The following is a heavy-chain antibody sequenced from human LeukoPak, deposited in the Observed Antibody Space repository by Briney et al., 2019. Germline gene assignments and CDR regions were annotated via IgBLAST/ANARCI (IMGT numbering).Heavy chain of an antibody. J-gene: IGHJ5*02. CDR2: IYPGDSDT. Sequence: PGESLKISCKGSGYSFTSYWIGWVRQMPGKGLEWMGIIYPGDSDTRYSPSFQGQVTISADKSISTAYLQWSSLKASDTAMYYCARGAWFCSGGSCDSDWFDPWGQGTLVTVSS. CDR1: GYSFTSYW. CDR3: ARGAWFCSGGSCDSDWFDP. V-gene: IGHV5-51*01. D-gene: IGHD2-15*01.